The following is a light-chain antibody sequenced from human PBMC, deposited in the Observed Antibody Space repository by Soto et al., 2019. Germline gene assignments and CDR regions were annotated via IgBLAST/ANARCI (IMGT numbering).Light chain of an antibody. J-gene: IGKJ1*01. CDR2: GAS. Sequence: IVLTQSPATLSLSPGERASLSCRASQSVSSYLAWYQQKPGQAPRLLIYGASTRATGIPARFSGSGSGTEFTLTISSLQSEDFAVYYCQQYNTWPPVTFGQGTKVDIK. V-gene: IGKV3-15*01. CDR3: QQYNTWPPVT. CDR1: QSVSSY.